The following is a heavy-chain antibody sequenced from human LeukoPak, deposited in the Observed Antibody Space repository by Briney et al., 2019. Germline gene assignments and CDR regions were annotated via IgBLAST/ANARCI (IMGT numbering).Heavy chain of an antibody. D-gene: IGHD3-10*01. J-gene: IGHJ4*02. CDR3: ARRRGSDYGSGSYPDY. Sequence: SETLSLTCTVSGGSISSYYWSWIRQPAGKGLEWIGRIYTSGSTNYNPSLKSRVTISVDKSKNQFSLKLSSVTAADTAVYYCARRRGSDYGSGSYPDYWGQGTLVTVSS. CDR2: IYTSGST. CDR1: GGSISSYY. V-gene: IGHV4-4*07.